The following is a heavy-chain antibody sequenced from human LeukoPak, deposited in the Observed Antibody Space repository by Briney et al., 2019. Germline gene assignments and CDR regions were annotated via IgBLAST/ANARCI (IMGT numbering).Heavy chain of an antibody. J-gene: IGHJ4*02. D-gene: IGHD2-15*01. Sequence: GGSLRLSCTASGFTFGDYAMSWVRQAPGKGLEWVGFIRSKACGGTTEYAASVKGRFTISRDDSKSIAYLQMNSLKTEDTAVYYCTRVGGGGYCSGGSCYFDYWGQGTLVTVSS. V-gene: IGHV3-49*04. CDR1: GFTFGDYA. CDR3: TRVGGGGYCSGGSCYFDY. CDR2: IRSKACGGTT.